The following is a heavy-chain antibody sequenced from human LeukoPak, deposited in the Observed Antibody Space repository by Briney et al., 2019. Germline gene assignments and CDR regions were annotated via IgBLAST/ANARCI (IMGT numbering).Heavy chain of an antibody. CDR1: GFTFSSYA. J-gene: IGHJ4*02. CDR2: ISGSGGST. Sequence: PGGSLRLSCAASGFTFSSYAMSWVRQAPGKGLEWVSAISGSGGSTYYADSVKGWFTISRDNSKNTLYLQMNSLRAEDTAVYYCAKDERYYDILTGYYAFDYWGQGTLVTVSS. D-gene: IGHD3-9*01. CDR3: AKDERYYDILTGYYAFDY. V-gene: IGHV3-23*01.